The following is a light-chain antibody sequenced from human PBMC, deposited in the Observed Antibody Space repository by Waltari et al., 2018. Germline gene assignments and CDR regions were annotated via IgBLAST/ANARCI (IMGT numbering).Light chain of an antibody. Sequence: IVLTQSPGTLSLSPGEGATLSCRASQSVSRSLAWYQQKPGQAPKLLIYGASTRATGIPDRFTGSGSGTDFSLTISSLEPEDFAIYCCQHYVRLPATFGQGTKVEIK. CDR1: QSVSRS. V-gene: IGKV3-20*01. CDR3: QHYVRLPAT. J-gene: IGKJ1*01. CDR2: GAS.